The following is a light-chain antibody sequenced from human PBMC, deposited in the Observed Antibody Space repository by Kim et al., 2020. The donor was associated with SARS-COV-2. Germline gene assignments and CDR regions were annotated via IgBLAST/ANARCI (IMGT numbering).Light chain of an antibody. CDR3: AAWDDSFWV. Sequence: PRQRVTISCSGSSSNIGSNSVYWYQQLPGTAPKPLIYRNNQRPSGVPDGFSGSKSGTSASLAISGLRSEDEADYYCAAWDDSFWVFGGGTQLTVL. V-gene: IGLV1-47*01. CDR1: SSNIGSNS. CDR2: RNN. J-gene: IGLJ3*02.